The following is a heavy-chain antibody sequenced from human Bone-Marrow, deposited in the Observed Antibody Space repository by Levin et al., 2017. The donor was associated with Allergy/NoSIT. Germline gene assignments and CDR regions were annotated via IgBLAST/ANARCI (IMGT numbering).Heavy chain of an antibody. V-gene: IGHV3-11*01. J-gene: IGHJ4*02. CDR3: ARGVDTTLVPSFDY. CDR1: GFTFSDYY. CDR2: ITSSGTTI. D-gene: IGHD5-18*01. Sequence: GGSLRLSCAASGFTFSDYYMSWIRQAPGKGLEWLSYITSSGTTIYYADSVKGRFTISRDNAKNSVFLQMNSLRADDTAVHYCARGVDTTLVPSFDYWGQGAQVTVSS.